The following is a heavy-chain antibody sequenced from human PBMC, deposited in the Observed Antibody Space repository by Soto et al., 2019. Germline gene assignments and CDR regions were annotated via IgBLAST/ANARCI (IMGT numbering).Heavy chain of an antibody. J-gene: IGHJ6*02. CDR3: ARLEPPFLTVTGEYDYYGMDV. Sequence: PGGSLRLSCAASGFTFSSYGMHWVRQAPGKGLEWVAVIWYDGSNKYYADSVKGRFTISRDNSKNTLELQMNSLRAEDTAVYYCARLEPPFLTVTGEYDYYGMDVWGQGTTVTVSS. CDR2: IWYDGSNK. V-gene: IGHV3-33*08. CDR1: GFTFSSYG. D-gene: IGHD4-17*01.